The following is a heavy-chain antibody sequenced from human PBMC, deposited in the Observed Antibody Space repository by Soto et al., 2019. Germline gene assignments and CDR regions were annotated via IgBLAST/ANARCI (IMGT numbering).Heavy chain of an antibody. J-gene: IGHJ4*02. CDR1: GGSFSGYY. Sequence: PSETLSLTCAVYGGSFSGYYWSWIRQPPGKGLEWIGEINHSGSTNYNPSLKSRVTISVDTSKNQFSLKLSSVTAADTAVYYCARGLRDTSGPGLIDYWGQGTLVTVSS. V-gene: IGHV4-34*01. D-gene: IGHD6-19*01. CDR3: ARGLRDTSGPGLIDY. CDR2: INHSGST.